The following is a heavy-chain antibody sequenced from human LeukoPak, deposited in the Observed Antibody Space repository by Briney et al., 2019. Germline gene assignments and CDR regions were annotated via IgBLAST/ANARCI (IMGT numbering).Heavy chain of an antibody. CDR2: INAGNGNT. CDR1: GYTFTSYY. Sequence: ASVNVSCKASGYTFTSYYMHWVRQAPGQRLEWMGWINAGNGNTKYSQKFQGRVTITRDTSASTAYMELSSLRSEDTAVYYCARSEKSYSSGWYLFDYWGQGTLVTVSS. D-gene: IGHD6-19*01. V-gene: IGHV1-3*01. CDR3: ARSEKSYSSGWYLFDY. J-gene: IGHJ4*02.